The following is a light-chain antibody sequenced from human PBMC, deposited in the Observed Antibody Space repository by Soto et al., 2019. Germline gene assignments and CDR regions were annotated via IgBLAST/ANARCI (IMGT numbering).Light chain of an antibody. V-gene: IGKV3-15*01. J-gene: IGKJ1*01. Sequence: EIVMTQSPATLSVSPGERATLSCRASQSVSSNLAWYQQKPGQAPRLLMYGASTRATGIPARFSGSGSGTEFTLTISSLQSEDFALYYCQQYNYWPRTFGQGTKVEIK. CDR3: QQYNYWPRT. CDR1: QSVSSN. CDR2: GAS.